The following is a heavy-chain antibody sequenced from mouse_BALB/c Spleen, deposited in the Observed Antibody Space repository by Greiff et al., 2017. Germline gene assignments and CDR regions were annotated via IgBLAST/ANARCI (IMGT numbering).Heavy chain of an antibody. D-gene: IGHD2-2*01. V-gene: IGHV2-2*02. Sequence: QVQLKESGPGLVQPSQSLSITCTVSGFSLTSYGVHWVRQSPGKGLEWLGVIWSGGSTDYNAAFISRLSLSKDNSKSQVFFKMNSLQANDTAIYYCARWLPYYYAMDYWGQGTSVTVSS. J-gene: IGHJ4*01. CDR1: GFSLTSYG. CDR2: IWSGGST. CDR3: ARWLPYYYAMDY.